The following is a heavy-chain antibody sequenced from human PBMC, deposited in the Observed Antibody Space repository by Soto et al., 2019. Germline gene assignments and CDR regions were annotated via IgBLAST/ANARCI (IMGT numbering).Heavy chain of an antibody. V-gene: IGHV3-23*01. D-gene: IGHD3-16*01. Sequence: EVQLLESGGDVVRPGGSLRLSCAASGFTFSSYAMGWVRQSPGKGLEWVAGVSRAGTYTFYVDSVRGPFSISRDNSRDTVDLYMNALRGDDTAVYFCVKYTVTEDLGESWGQGTLVSVSS. CDR2: VSRAGTYT. J-gene: IGHJ5*02. CDR1: GFTFSSYA. CDR3: VKYTVTEDLGES.